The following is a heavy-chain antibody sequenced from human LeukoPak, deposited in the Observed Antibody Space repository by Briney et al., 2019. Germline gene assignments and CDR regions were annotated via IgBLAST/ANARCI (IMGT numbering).Heavy chain of an antibody. CDR2: ISGSGSTI. V-gene: IGHV3-11*01. D-gene: IGHD3-22*01. CDR3: ARGSGDSSGTFDY. CDR1: GFTFSDYY. J-gene: IGHJ4*02. Sequence: GGSLRLSCTASGFTFSDYYMSWIRQAPGKGLEWVSYISGSGSTILYADSVKGRFTISRDNAKNSLYLQMISLRAEDTAVYFCARGSGDSSGTFDYWGQGTLVTVSS.